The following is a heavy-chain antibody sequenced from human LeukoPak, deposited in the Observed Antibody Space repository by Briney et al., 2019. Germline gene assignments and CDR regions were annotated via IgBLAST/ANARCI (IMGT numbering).Heavy chain of an antibody. V-gene: IGHV4-39*01. CDR2: IYYSRST. Sequence: TSETLSLTCTVSGGSISSSSYYWGWIRQPPGKGLELIGSIYYSRSTYYNPSLKSRLTISVEQYKNQFSLQLSSVTGADTAVYYCARIVGASDYWGQGTLVNVSS. J-gene: IGHJ4*02. CDR3: ARIVGASDY. D-gene: IGHD1-26*01. CDR1: GGSISSSSYY.